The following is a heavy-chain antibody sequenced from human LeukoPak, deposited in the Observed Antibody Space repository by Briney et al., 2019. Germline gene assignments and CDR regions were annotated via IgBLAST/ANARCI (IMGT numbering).Heavy chain of an antibody. J-gene: IGHJ3*02. Sequence: PGGSLRLSCAASGFTFSSYAMSWVRQAPGKGLEWVSAISGSGGSTYYADSVKGRFTISRDNAKNSLYLQMNSLRAEDTAVYYCARSRLRFLEWLSLPDLPDAFDIWGQGTMVTVSS. CDR2: ISGSGGST. CDR1: GFTFSSYA. V-gene: IGHV3-23*01. CDR3: ARSRLRFLEWLSLPDLPDAFDI. D-gene: IGHD3-3*01.